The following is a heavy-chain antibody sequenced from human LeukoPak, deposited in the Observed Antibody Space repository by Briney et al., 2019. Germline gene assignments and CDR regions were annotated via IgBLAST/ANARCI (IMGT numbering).Heavy chain of an antibody. CDR2: FDPEDGET. Sequence: ASVKVSCKVSGYTLTELSMHWVRQAPGKGLEWMGGFDPEDGETIYAQKFQGRVTMTEDTSTDTAYMELSSLRSEDTAVYYCAGAPYYDFWSGYYSLGYWGQGTLVTVSS. V-gene: IGHV1-24*01. CDR3: AGAPYYDFWSGYYSLGY. J-gene: IGHJ4*02. CDR1: GYTLTELS. D-gene: IGHD3-3*01.